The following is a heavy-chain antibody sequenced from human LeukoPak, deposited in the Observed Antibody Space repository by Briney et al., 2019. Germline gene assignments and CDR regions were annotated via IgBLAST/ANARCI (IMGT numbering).Heavy chain of an antibody. CDR2: INPNSGAT. CDR1: GYTFTGNY. D-gene: IGHD3-22*01. J-gene: IGHJ4*02. Sequence: ASVKVSFKASGYTFTGNYLHWVRQAPGQGLEWMGWINPNSGATNCAQKFQDRVTMTRDTSISTAYMELSRLQSDDTAVYYCARFGISGYDYWGQGTLATVSS. V-gene: IGHV1-2*02. CDR3: ARFGISGYDY.